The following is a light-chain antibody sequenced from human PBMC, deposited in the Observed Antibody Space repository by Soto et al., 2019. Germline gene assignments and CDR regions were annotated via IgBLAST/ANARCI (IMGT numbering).Light chain of an antibody. Sequence: DIQMTQSPSSLSASVGDRVTITCQASQDFSNFLNWYQQKPGKAPKLLIYDASNLETGVPSRFSGGESGTHFTFTISSLQPEDIATYYCQQYGNLPLTFGPGTKVDIK. CDR3: QQYGNLPLT. CDR2: DAS. J-gene: IGKJ3*01. CDR1: QDFSNF. V-gene: IGKV1-33*01.